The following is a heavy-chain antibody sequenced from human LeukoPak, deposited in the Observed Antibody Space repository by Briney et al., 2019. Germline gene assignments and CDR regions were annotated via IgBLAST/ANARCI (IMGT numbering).Heavy chain of an antibody. J-gene: IGHJ5*02. CDR3: ARGLNLADALEDCLDP. V-gene: IGHV1-2*02. Sequence: ASVKVSCKASGYTFTDYYIHWVRQAPGQGLEWISCINPNSGGRNYAQKFQGRLTVTRDTSINTPYMELRSLSSDDTAMYFCARGLNLADALEDCLDPWGQGTLVTVSS. CDR2: INPNSGGR. D-gene: IGHD2-21*02. CDR1: GYTFTDYY.